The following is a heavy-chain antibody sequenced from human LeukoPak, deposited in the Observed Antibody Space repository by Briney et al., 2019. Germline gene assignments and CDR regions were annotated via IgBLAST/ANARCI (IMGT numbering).Heavy chain of an antibody. V-gene: IGHV1-69*04. CDR3: ANGLLSHYYYDSSGSPDFDY. Sequence: GASVKVSCKASGGTFSSYAISWVRQAPGQGLEWMGRIIPILGIANYAQKFQGRVTITADKSTSTAYMELSSLRAEDTAVYYCANGLLSHYYYDSSGSPDFDYWGQGTLVTVSS. CDR1: GGTFSSYA. D-gene: IGHD3-22*01. CDR2: IIPILGIA. J-gene: IGHJ4*02.